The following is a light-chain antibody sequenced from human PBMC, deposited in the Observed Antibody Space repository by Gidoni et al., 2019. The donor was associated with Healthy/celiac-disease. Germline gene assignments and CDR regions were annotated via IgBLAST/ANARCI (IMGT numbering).Light chain of an antibody. J-gene: IGKJ1*01. V-gene: IGKV3-15*01. Sequence: EIVMTHSPATLSVSQGERATLSCRASQSVSSNLAWYQQKPGQAPRLLIYGASTGATGIPARFSGSGSGTEFTLTISSLQSEDFAVYYCQQYNNWPRTFGQGTKVEIK. CDR2: GAS. CDR1: QSVSSN. CDR3: QQYNNWPRT.